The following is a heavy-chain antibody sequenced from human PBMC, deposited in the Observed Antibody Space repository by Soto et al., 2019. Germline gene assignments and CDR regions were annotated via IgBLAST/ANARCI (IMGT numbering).Heavy chain of an antibody. CDR1: GYSITNGYY. V-gene: IGHV4-38-2*01. D-gene: IGHD4-17*01. CDR2: INHSGKT. J-gene: IGHJ4*02. Sequence: SETLSLTCGVSGYSITNGYYCAWIRQFPGKGLEWIGSINHSGKTYYNPSLRVTISVDTSKNQVSLKMSSVTAADTAVYYCARSGDDYGSYIDYWGQGTLVTVSS. CDR3: ARSGDDYGSYIDY.